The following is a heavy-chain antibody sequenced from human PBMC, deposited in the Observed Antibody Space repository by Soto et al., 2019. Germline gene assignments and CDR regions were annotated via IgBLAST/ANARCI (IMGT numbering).Heavy chain of an antibody. V-gene: IGHV3-30*18. D-gene: IGHD3-10*01. CDR3: AKDRDYYGSGSYYPVDY. J-gene: IGHJ4*02. Sequence: QVQLVESGGGVVQPGRSLRLSCAASGFTFSSYGMHWVRQAPGKGLEWVAVISYDGSNKYYADSVKGRFTISRDNSKHTLYLQMNSLRAEDTAVYYCAKDRDYYGSGSYYPVDYWGQGTLVTVSS. CDR1: GFTFSSYG. CDR2: ISYDGSNK.